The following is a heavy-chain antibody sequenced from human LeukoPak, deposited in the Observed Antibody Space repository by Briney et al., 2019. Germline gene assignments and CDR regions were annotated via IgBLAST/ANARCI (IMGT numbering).Heavy chain of an antibody. CDR2: ISYSGTT. CDR3: ARTSSSGLVGGYYFDY. CDR1: GGSISSYY. V-gene: IGHV4-59*08. D-gene: IGHD6-19*01. Sequence: SETLSLTCTVSGGSISSYYWNWIRQPPGKGLEWIGYISYSGTTNYNPSLKSRVTISVDTSKNQFSLKLSSVTAADTAVYYCARTSSSGLVGGYYFDYWGQGTLVTVSS. J-gene: IGHJ4*02.